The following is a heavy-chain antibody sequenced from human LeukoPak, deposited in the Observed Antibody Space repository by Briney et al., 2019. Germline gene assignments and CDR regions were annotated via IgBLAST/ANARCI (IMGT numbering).Heavy chain of an antibody. CDR3: ARAYGSGPERWFDP. V-gene: IGHV4-39*01. J-gene: IGHJ5*02. CDR2: IYYSGST. Sequence: SETLSLTCTVSGGSISSYYWGWIRQPPGKGLEWIGSIYYSGSTYYNPSLKSRVTISVDTSKNQFSLKLSSVTAADTAVYYCARAYGSGPERWFDPWGQGTLVTVSS. CDR1: GGSISSYY. D-gene: IGHD3-10*01.